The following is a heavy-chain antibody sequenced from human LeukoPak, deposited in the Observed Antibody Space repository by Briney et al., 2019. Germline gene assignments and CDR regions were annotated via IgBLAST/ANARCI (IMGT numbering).Heavy chain of an antibody. D-gene: IGHD5-18*01. CDR2: IASDGTI. CDR1: GFILSTSE. Sequence: GGSLRLSCVASGFILSTSEMNWVRQTPGKGLEWVSFIASDGTIYYADSVKGRFTISRDNPKNSLYLQMNSLRAEDTALYYCAKDILDTWAFDIWGQGTMVTVSS. V-gene: IGHV3-69-1*01. J-gene: IGHJ3*02. CDR3: AKDILDTWAFDI.